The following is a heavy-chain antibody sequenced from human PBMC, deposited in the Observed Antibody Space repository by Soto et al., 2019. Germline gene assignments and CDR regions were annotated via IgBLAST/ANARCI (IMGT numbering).Heavy chain of an antibody. D-gene: IGHD3-10*01. Sequence: QVRLQQWGAGLVRPSETLSLTCAVYGGSFNNYCWSWIRQPPGKGLEWIGEVCPGGRTNYSPTRKREVRNAVEGSKNHSSLRLTSVTVADTEVYYCARGDYGQYDAYNWFDPWGQGNL. J-gene: IGHJ5*02. V-gene: IGHV4-34*02. CDR2: VCPGGRT. CDR1: GGSFNNYC. CDR3: ARGDYGQYDAYNWFDP.